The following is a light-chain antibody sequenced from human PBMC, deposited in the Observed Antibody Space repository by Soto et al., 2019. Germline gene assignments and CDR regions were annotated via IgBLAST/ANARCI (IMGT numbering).Light chain of an antibody. Sequence: TVLTQSPATLSLSPGESATLSCRASQSIDINLAWYQLRPGQAPRLLIYDASTRPPGIPARFSGSGSGTDFTLTISSLEPEDFAIYYCQQYKFWLSFGGGTKVEIK. CDR2: DAS. CDR1: QSIDIN. J-gene: IGKJ4*01. V-gene: IGKV3-11*01. CDR3: QQYKFWLS.